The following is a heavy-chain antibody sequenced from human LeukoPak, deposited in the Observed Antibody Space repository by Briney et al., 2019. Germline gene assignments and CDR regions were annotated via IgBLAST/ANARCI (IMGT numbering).Heavy chain of an antibody. V-gene: IGHV1-2*02. CDR1: GYTFTGYY. CDR3: ARVIDCSSPSCYNDAFAI. J-gene: IGHJ3*02. Sequence: ASVKVSCKASGYTFTGYYMHWVRQAPGQGLEWMGWINPNSGGTNYAQKFQGRVTMTRDTSISTAYMELSRLRSDDTAVYYCARVIDCSSPSCYNDAFAIWGQGTMVTVSS. CDR2: INPNSGGT. D-gene: IGHD2-2*02.